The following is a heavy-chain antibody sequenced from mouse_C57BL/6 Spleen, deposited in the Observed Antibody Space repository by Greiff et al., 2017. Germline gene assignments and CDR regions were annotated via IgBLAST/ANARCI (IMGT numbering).Heavy chain of an antibody. D-gene: IGHD1-1*01. CDR1: GYTFTSYW. CDR2: IDPSDSET. J-gene: IGHJ1*03. Sequence: VQLQQPGAELVRPGSSVTLSCKASGYTFTSYWMHWVKQRPIQGLEWIGNIDPSDSETHYNQKFKDKATLTVDKSSSTAYMQLSSLTSEDSAVYYCARGTVRGYFDVWGTGTTVTVSS. CDR3: ARGTVRGYFDV. V-gene: IGHV1-52*01.